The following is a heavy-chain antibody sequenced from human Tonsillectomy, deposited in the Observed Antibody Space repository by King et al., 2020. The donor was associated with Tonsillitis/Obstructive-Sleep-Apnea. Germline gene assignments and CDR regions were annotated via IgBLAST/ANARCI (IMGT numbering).Heavy chain of an antibody. CDR2: VSYDGSTK. V-gene: IGHV3-30*04. J-gene: IGHJ4*02. CDR3: ARSSYYYDSSGYYYFDY. Sequence: VQLVESGGGVVQPGRSLRLSCAASGFTFSSYAMHWVRQPPGKGLERVAVVSYDGSTKYYADSVKRRLTISRDNSKNTLYLQMNSLRAEDTAVYYCARSSYYYDSSGYYYFDYWGQGTLVTVSS. CDR1: GFTFSSYA. D-gene: IGHD3-22*01.